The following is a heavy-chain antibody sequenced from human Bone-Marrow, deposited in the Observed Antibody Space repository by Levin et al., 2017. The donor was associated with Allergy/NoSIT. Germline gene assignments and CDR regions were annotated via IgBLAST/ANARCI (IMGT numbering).Heavy chain of an antibody. V-gene: IGHV1-8*01. CDR2: MNPNRGNT. D-gene: IGHD1-26*01. Sequence: GASVKVSCKASGYNFATYDINWVRQATGQGLEWMGWMNPNRGNTGYAQKFQGRVTMTRDTSISTAYMELSSLRSEDTAVYYCARSNPGVSVGTQDRYYYYGVDVWGQGTTVTVSS. CDR1: GYNFATYD. J-gene: IGHJ6*02. CDR3: ARSNPGVSVGTQDRYYYYGVDV.